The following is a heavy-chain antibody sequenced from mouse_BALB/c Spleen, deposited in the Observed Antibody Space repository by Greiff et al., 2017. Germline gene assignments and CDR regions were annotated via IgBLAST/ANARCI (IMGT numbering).Heavy chain of an antibody. D-gene: IGHD2-14*01. CDR3: TAYYRTWFAY. J-gene: IGHJ3*01. CDR1: GFTFSNYW. CDR2: IRLKSNNYAT. V-gene: IGHV6-6*02. Sequence: VQGVESGGGLVQPGGSMKLSCVASGFTFSNYWMNWVRQSPEKGLEWVAEIRLKSNNYATHYAESVKGRFTISRDDSKSSVYLQMNNLRAEDTGIYYCTAYYRTWFAYWGQGTLVTVSA.